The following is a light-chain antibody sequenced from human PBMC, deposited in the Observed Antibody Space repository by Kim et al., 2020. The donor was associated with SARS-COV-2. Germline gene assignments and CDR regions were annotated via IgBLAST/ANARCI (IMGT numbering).Light chain of an antibody. Sequence: SYEPTQPLSVSVALGQTARITCGGNNIGSKNVHWYQQKPGQAPVLVIYRDSNRPSGIPERFSGSNSGNTATLTISRAQAGDEADYYCQVWDSSGVVFGGGTQLTVL. CDR1: NIGSKN. CDR2: RDS. CDR3: QVWDSSGVV. V-gene: IGLV3-9*01. J-gene: IGLJ2*01.